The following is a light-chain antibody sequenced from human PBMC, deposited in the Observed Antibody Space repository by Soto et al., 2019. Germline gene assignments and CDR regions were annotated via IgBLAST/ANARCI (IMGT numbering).Light chain of an antibody. J-gene: IGLJ3*02. CDR1: SSDVGVYNY. CDR3: SSYTSSSTPRV. V-gene: IGLV2-14*01. Sequence: QSVLTQPASVSGSPGQSITISCTGTSSDVGVYNYVSWYQQHPGKAPKLIIYEVSNRPSGVSNRFSGSKSGNTASLTISGLQAEDEADYYCSSYTSSSTPRVFGGGTQLTVL. CDR2: EVS.